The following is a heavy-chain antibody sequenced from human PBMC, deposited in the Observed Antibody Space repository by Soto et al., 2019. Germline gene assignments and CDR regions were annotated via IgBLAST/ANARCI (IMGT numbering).Heavy chain of an antibody. J-gene: IGHJ5*02. Sequence: QVQLVQSGAEVKKPGSSVKVSCKASGGTFGSYAISWVRQAPGQGLEWMGGIIPMYGTTNYAQNFQGRVTMVADKATSTVSMDLGSLRTDDSAVYYCARGFAYSRAWFGHWGQGTVVTVSS. V-gene: IGHV1-69*06. D-gene: IGHD1-26*01. CDR2: IIPMYGTT. CDR1: GGTFGSYA. CDR3: ARGFAYSRAWFGH.